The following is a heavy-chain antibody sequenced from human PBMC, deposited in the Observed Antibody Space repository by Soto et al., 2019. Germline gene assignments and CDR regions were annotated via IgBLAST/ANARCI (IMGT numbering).Heavy chain of an antibody. CDR3: LVVITPWSFDH. J-gene: IGHJ4*02. CDR1: GLALSNFW. Sequence: VHLVESGGGLAQPGGSLRLSCAASGLALSNFWMHWVRQAPGKGLVWVSRISSDGTDTNYADSVKGRFTISRDNAKNTLYLQMTSLKAEDTAVYYCLVVITPWSFDHWGQGALVTVSS. V-gene: IGHV3-74*01. D-gene: IGHD3-22*01. CDR2: ISSDGTDT.